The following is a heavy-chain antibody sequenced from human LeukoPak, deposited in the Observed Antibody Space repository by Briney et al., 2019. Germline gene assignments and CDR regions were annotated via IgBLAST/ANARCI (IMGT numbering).Heavy chain of an antibody. CDR3: ARVADSGSYFGWFDP. CDR2: IYYSGST. J-gene: IGHJ5*02. CDR1: GGSISGSSYY. D-gene: IGHD1-26*01. Sequence: SETLSLTCTVSGGSISGSSYYWGWIRQPPGKGLEWIGYIYYSGSTYYNPSLKSRVTISVDTSKNQFSLKLSSVTAADTAVYYCARVADSGSYFGWFDPWGQGTLVTVSS. V-gene: IGHV4-31*03.